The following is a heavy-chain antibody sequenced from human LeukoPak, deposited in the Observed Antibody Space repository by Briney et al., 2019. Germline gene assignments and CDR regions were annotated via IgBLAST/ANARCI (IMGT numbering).Heavy chain of an antibody. CDR1: GFTFDDYG. J-gene: IGHJ1*01. CDR3: ARGDGPTVTADYFQN. CDR2: VNWNSGVT. Sequence: GGSLRLSCAASGFTFDDYGMSWVRQVPGRGLEWICGVNWNSGVTGYADSVKGRFNISRDNAKNSLFLQMNSLRDEDTAFYYCARGDGPTVTADYFQNWGQGTLVTVS. V-gene: IGHV3-20*04. D-gene: IGHD4-17*01.